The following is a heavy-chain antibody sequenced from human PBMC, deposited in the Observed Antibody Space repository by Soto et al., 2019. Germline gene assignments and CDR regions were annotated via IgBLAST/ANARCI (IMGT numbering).Heavy chain of an antibody. J-gene: IGHJ5*02. CDR1: GFTFSDYY. CDR3: ARVGVVAATPHWFDP. CDR2: ISSSSSYT. V-gene: IGHV3-11*05. Sequence: QVQLVESGGGLVKPGGSLRLSCAASGFTFSDYYMSWIRQAPGKGLEWVSYISSSSSYTNYADSVKGRFTIPRDNAKNSLYLQMNSLRAEDTAVYYCARVGVVAATPHWFDPWGQGTLVTVSS. D-gene: IGHD2-15*01.